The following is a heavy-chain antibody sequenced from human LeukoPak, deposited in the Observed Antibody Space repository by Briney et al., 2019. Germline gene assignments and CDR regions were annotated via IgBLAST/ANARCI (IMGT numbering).Heavy chain of an antibody. Sequence: GGSLRLSCAALGFTLRGYGMHWVRQAPGKGLEWVAFIRYDGSYKYYADSVKGRFTISRDNSKNTLYLQMNSLRAEDTAVYYCAKCAGYYDSSGYDYWGQGTLVTVSS. D-gene: IGHD3-22*01. V-gene: IGHV3-30*02. J-gene: IGHJ4*02. CDR3: AKCAGYYDSSGYDY. CDR2: IRYDGSYK. CDR1: GFTLRGYG.